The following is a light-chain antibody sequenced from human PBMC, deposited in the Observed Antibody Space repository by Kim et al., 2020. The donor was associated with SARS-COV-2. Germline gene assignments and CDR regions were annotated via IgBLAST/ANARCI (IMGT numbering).Light chain of an antibody. J-gene: IGLJ2*01. CDR1: SLRSYY. Sequence: SSELTQDPAVSVALGQTVRITCQGDSLRSYYASWYQQKPGQAPVLVIYGKSNRPSGIPDRFAGSSSGNTASLTLTRAQAEDEADYYCDSRDSSGNHLVVF. CDR3: DSRDSSGNHLVV. V-gene: IGLV3-19*01. CDR2: GKS.